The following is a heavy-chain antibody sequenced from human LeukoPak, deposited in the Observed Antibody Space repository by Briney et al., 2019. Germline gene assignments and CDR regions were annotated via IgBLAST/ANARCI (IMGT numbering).Heavy chain of an antibody. CDR2: IYSGGRT. CDR3: ERSPYNWNDSPYYMDV. D-gene: IGHD1-1*01. Sequence: PEGSLRLSCAASRFTVRSNYMSWVRQAPGKGLEWVSVIYSGGRTYYADAVKGRFTISRNNSKNTLYLQMKSLSAEDTAVYYCERSPYNWNDSPYYMDVWGKGTTVTVSS. J-gene: IGHJ6*03. V-gene: IGHV3-66*02. CDR1: RFTVRSNY.